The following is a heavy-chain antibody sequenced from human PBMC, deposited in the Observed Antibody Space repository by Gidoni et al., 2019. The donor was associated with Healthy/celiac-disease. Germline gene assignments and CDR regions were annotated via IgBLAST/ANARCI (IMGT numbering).Heavy chain of an antibody. V-gene: IGHV4-34*01. D-gene: IGHD5-18*01. Sequence: QVQLQQWGAGLLTPSETLSLTCAVYGGSFSGYYWSWIRQPPGKGLEWIGEINHSGSTNYNPSLKSRVTISVDTSKNQFSLKLSSVTAADTAVYYCARARGYSYGAGLNYYYYYGMDVWGQGTTVTVSS. J-gene: IGHJ6*02. CDR1: GGSFSGYY. CDR2: INHSGST. CDR3: ARARGYSYGAGLNYYYYYGMDV.